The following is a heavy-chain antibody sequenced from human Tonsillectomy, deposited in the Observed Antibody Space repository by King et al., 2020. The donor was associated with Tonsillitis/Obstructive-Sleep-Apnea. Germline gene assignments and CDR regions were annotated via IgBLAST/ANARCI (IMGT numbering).Heavy chain of an antibody. D-gene: IGHD6-19*01. V-gene: IGHV3-66*01. J-gene: IGHJ4*02. CDR3: ASGTGYSSGLYSGFY. Sequence: VQLVESGGGLVQPGGSLRLSCAASGFTVSSNYMSWVRQAPGKGLEWVSVIYSGGSTYYADSVKGRFTISRDNSKNTLYLQMNSLRAEDTAVYYCASGTGYSSGLYSGFYWGQGTLVTVSS. CDR2: IYSGGST. CDR1: GFTVSSNY.